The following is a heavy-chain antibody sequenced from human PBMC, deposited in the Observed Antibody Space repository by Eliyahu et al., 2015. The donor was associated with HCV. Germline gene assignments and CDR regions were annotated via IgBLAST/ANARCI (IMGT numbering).Heavy chain of an antibody. CDR2: IYYSGST. Sequence: QVQLQESGPGLVKPSETLSLTCTVSGGSISSYYWRWIRQPPGKGLEWIGYIYYSGSTNYNPSLKSRVTISVDTSKNQFSLKLSSVTAADTAVYYCARWWVEEATVTTEANNWFDPWGQGTLVTVSS. J-gene: IGHJ5*02. D-gene: IGHD4-17*01. CDR1: GGSISSYY. CDR3: ARWWVEEATVTTEANNWFDP. V-gene: IGHV4-59*01.